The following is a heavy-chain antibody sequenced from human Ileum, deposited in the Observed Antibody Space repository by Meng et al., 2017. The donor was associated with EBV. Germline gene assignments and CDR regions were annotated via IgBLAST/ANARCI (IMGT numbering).Heavy chain of an antibody. J-gene: IGHJ4*02. CDR2: ICYTDYT. V-gene: IGHV4-39*01. CDR3: AMGPDYAKTGY. D-gene: IGHD4-17*01. CDR1: GGSISSSNYC. Sequence: QLLQQEPGQVPAKPSETLSLTCSVSGGSISSSNYCWGWIRQPPGKGLEWIQSICYTDYTYYNPSLKSRVTISADKSKNQFSLRLNSLTAADTAVYYCAMGPDYAKTGYWGQGTLVTVSS.